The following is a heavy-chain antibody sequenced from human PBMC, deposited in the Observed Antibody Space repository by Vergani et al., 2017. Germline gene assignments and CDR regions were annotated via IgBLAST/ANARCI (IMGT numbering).Heavy chain of an antibody. J-gene: IGHJ4*02. CDR3: AREDYGILTGYRY. D-gene: IGHD3-9*01. V-gene: IGHV1-46*03. CDR2: INPSGGHT. Sequence: QVQVVQSGAEVKKSGASVKVSCKTSGYTFSNYYMHWVRQAPGQRLEWMGIINPSGGHTNYAQKFQGRVTMTRDTSTSTVYMELSSLRSEDTAIYYCAREDYGILTGYRYWGQGTLVTVSA. CDR1: GYTFSNYY.